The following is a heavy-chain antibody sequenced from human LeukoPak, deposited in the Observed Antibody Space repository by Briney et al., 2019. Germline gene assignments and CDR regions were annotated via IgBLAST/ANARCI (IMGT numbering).Heavy chain of an antibody. CDR2: ISYDGSNK. D-gene: IGHD1-26*01. CDR3: VVGATSPFDY. CDR1: GFTFSSYA. J-gene: IGHJ4*02. Sequence: TGGSLRLSCAASGFTFSSYAMHWVRQAPGKGLEWVAVISYDGSNKYYADSVKGRFTISRDNSKNTLYLQMNSLRAEDTAVYYAVVGATSPFDYWGQGTLVTVSS. V-gene: IGHV3-30-3*01.